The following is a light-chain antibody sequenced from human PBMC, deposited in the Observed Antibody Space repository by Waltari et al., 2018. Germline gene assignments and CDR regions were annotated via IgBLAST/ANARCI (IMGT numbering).Light chain of an antibody. CDR2: EGN. CDR3: SSNAGRGIV. CDR1: SSDAGSYDL. J-gene: IGLJ2*01. Sequence: QSALTQPASVSGSPGQSITVYCTGASSDAGSYDLVCWYQQHPGKAPKLIIYEGNKRPSGVSNRCSGFKACNTASLTISGLQAEADAEYDCSSNAGRGIVFGGGTKLTFL. V-gene: IGLV2-23*01.